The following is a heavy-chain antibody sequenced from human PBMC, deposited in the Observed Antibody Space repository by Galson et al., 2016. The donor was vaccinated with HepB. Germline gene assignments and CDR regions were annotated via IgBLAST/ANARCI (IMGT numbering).Heavy chain of an antibody. Sequence: SLRLSCAASGLTFSRCDMHWVLQATGKGLEWVSAIGTAGDTYYPGSVRGRFTISRENAKNSLYLQMNRLTAGDTAVYYCARGKFDCSGGTCHYYGLDVWGKGITVTVSS. V-gene: IGHV3-13*01. D-gene: IGHD2-15*01. CDR3: ARGKFDCSGGTCHYYGLDV. J-gene: IGHJ6*04. CDR1: GLTFSRCD. CDR2: IGTAGDT.